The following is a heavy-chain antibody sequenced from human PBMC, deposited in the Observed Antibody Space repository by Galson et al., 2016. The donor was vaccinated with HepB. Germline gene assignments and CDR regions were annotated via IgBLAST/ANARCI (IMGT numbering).Heavy chain of an antibody. V-gene: IGHV2-5*02. Sequence: PALVKPPQTLTLTCTFSGFSLSTTGVGVGWIRQPPGKALEWLTLIYWDDDKRYSPSLKSRLTITKDTSKNQVVLTMTNMDPVDTATYYCAHTEDYGDPSAFDIWGQGTMVTVSS. J-gene: IGHJ3*02. CDR2: IYWDDDK. D-gene: IGHD4-17*01. CDR1: GFSLSTTGVG. CDR3: AHTEDYGDPSAFDI.